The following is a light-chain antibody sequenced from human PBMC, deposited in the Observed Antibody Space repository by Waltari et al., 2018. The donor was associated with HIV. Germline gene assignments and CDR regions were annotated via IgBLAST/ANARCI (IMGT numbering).Light chain of an antibody. CDR3: SSLTLTHSVL. J-gene: IGLJ3*02. V-gene: IGLV2-14*03. CDR1: ISHIGLYAF. CDR2: SVS. Sequence: QSALAQPASVAGSPGQSLTLSCTVSISHIGLYAFLSWYQQYPGKAPRLLIFSVSSRPSGISDRFSGFKSHNTATLTISDLQPEDEADYYCSSLTLTHSVLFGGGTRLTVL.